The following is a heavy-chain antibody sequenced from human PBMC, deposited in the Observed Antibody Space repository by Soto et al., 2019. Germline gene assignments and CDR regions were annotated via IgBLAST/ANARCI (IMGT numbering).Heavy chain of an antibody. CDR2: IKQDGSEK. CDR1: GFTFSSYW. D-gene: IGHD3-10*01. Sequence: AGGSRRLSCAASGFTFSSYWMSWVRQAPGKGLEWVANIKQDGSEKYYVDSVKGRFTISRDNAKNSLYLQMNSLRAEDTAVYYCARDFGYYYGSGSYRNWFDPWGQGTLVTVSS. V-gene: IGHV3-7*03. J-gene: IGHJ5*02. CDR3: ARDFGYYYGSGSYRNWFDP.